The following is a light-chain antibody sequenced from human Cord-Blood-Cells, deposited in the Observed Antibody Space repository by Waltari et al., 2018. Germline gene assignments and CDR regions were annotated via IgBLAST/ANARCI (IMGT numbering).Light chain of an antibody. J-gene: IGLJ2*01. Sequence: QSALTQPASVSGSPGQSITISCTGTSSAVGSYNLVPWYQQHPCKAPKLMISEGSKRPSGVSKRFSGSKSGNTASLTISGLQAEDEADYYCCSYAGSSTVVFGGGTKLTVL. CDR3: CSYAGSSTVV. CDR2: EGS. V-gene: IGLV2-23*01. CDR1: SSAVGSYNL.